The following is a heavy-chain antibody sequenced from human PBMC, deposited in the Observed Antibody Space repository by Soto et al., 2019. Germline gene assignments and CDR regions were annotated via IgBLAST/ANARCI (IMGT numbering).Heavy chain of an antibody. V-gene: IGHV4-34*01. CDR1: GGSLSDYF. D-gene: IGHD2-21*01. CDR2: INHLGSF. J-gene: IGHJ6*03. Sequence: QVQLQQWGAGLLKPSETLSLTCVVSGGSLSDYFWSWIRQPPGMALEWIGEINHLGSFNYNPSLKSRVTTSVDTYKNQFSLTLNSVTAADTATYYCARGGISHWAYFYYMDVWDRGTTVTVSS. CDR3: ARGGISHWAYFYYMDV.